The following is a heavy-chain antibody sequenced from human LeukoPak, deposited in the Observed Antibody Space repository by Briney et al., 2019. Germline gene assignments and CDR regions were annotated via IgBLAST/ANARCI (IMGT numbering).Heavy chain of an antibody. V-gene: IGHV4-38-2*01. Sequence: SETLSLTCAVSGYSISSGYYRGWIRQPPGKGLKWIGSIYHSGSTYYNPSLKSRVTISVDTSKNQFSLKLSSVTAADTAVYYCARHYYDSSGPAFDIWGQGTMVTVSS. CDR2: IYHSGST. CDR1: GYSISSGYY. J-gene: IGHJ3*02. CDR3: ARHYYDSSGPAFDI. D-gene: IGHD3-22*01.